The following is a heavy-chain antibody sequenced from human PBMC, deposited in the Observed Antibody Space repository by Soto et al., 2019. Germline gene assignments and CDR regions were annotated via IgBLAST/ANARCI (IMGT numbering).Heavy chain of an antibody. CDR1: GGSISSSHW. D-gene: IGHD3-3*02. CDR2: ISHSGST. Sequence: SETLSLTCTVSGGSISSSHWWSWVRQPPGKGLEWIGQISHSGSTNYNPSLTSRVTISVDKSKNHFSLKLTSVTAADTAVYYCAARHFWSGPWTQRRLDYWGQGTLVTVSS. V-gene: IGHV4-4*02. CDR3: AARHFWSGPWTQRRLDY. J-gene: IGHJ4*02.